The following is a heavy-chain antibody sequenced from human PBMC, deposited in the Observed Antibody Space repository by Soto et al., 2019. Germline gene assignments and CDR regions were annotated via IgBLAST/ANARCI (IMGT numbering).Heavy chain of an antibody. CDR1: GGSLRASVW. V-gene: IGHV4-4*02. CDR3: ARKAWTRLDY. J-gene: IGHJ4*02. D-gene: IGHD1-1*01. Sequence: SETLSLPCTVSGGSLRASVWWTWVRLPPGKRLEWIGEVFHSGDVNYNPSLQSRLTISLDKSTSQFSLTLTSVSAADTAVYYCARKAWTRLDYWGQGALVTVSS. CDR2: VFHSGDV.